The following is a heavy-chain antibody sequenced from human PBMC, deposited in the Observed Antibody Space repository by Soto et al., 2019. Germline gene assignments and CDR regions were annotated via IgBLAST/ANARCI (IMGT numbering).Heavy chain of an antibody. CDR3: ARDGGVAVAVDASDI. CDR2: INWSGSST. CDR1: GFTFEDHG. J-gene: IGHJ3*02. V-gene: IGHV3-20*04. D-gene: IGHD6-19*01. Sequence: EVQLVESGGGVVRPGGSLRLSCAASGFTFEDHGMTWVRQVPGKGLEWVAEINWSGSSTSYADSVKGRFTISRDNAKNYRYLQMNSLRAEDTALYFCARDGGVAVAVDASDIWGQGTMVTVSS.